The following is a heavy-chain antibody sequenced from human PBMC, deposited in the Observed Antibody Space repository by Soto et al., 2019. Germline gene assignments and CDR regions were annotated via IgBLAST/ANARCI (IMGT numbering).Heavy chain of an antibody. CDR3: ARDKYSSGHNWFDP. D-gene: IGHD6-19*01. J-gene: IGHJ5*02. Sequence: SVKVSCKASGGTFSRYAISWVLQAPGQGLEWMGGIIPIFGTANYAQKFQGRVTITADESTSTAYMELSSRRSEDTAVYYCARDKYSSGHNWFDPWGQGTLVTVSS. V-gene: IGHV1-69*13. CDR2: IIPIFGTA. CDR1: GGTFSRYA.